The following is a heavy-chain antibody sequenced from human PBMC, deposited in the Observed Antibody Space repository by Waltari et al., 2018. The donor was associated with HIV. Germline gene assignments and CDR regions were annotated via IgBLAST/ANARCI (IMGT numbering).Heavy chain of an antibody. CDR3: ASQVYYYDSSGYYSGDWFDP. D-gene: IGHD3-22*01. J-gene: IGHJ5*02. Sequence: QVQLVQSGAEVKKPGASVKVSCKASGYTFTSYDINWVRQATGQGLEWMGWMNPNSGNTGYAQKFQGRVTMTRNTSISTAYMELSSLRSEDTAVYYCASQVYYYDSSGYYSGDWFDPWGQGTLVTVSS. CDR2: MNPNSGNT. CDR1: GYTFTSYD. V-gene: IGHV1-8*01.